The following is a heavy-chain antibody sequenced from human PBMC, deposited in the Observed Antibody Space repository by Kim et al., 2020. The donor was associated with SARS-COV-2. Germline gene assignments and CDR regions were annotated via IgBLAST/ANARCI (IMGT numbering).Heavy chain of an antibody. CDR1: GYSFTSYW. D-gene: IGHD3-10*01. Sequence: GESLKISCKGSGYSFTSYWIGWVRQMPGKGLEWMGIIYPSDSDTRYSPSFQGQVTISADKSISTAYLQWSSLRASDTAMYYCARGVQWFGELLAYFDYWGQGTLVTVSS. CDR2: IYPSDSDT. V-gene: IGHV5-51*01. J-gene: IGHJ4*02. CDR3: ARGVQWFGELLAYFDY.